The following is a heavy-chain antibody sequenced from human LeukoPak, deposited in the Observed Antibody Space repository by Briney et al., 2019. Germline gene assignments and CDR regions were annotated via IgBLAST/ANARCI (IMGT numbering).Heavy chain of an antibody. Sequence: ASVKVSCKASGYTFTTYAMHWVRQAPGQGLEWMGWINAGNGDTKYSQKFQGRVTITRDTSATTAYMELSSLGSEDTAVYYCARDGRIAVTSKDNYYCGMDVWGQGTTVTVSS. CDR1: GYTFTTYA. CDR3: ARDGRIAVTSKDNYYCGMDV. D-gene: IGHD6-19*01. CDR2: INAGNGDT. V-gene: IGHV1-3*01. J-gene: IGHJ6*02.